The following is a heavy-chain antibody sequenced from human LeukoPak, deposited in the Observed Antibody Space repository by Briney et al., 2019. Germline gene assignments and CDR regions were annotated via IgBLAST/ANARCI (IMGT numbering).Heavy chain of an antibody. CDR1: GFTVSSNY. J-gene: IGHJ4*02. CDR2: IYSGGST. V-gene: IGHV3-53*01. Sequence: GGSLRLSCAASGFTVSSNYMSWVRQAPGKGLEWVSVIYSGGSTYYADSVKGRFTISRDNSKNTLYLQMNSLRAEDTAVYYCAKASSGWYWNYFDYWGQGTLVTVSS. CDR3: AKASSGWYWNYFDY. D-gene: IGHD6-19*01.